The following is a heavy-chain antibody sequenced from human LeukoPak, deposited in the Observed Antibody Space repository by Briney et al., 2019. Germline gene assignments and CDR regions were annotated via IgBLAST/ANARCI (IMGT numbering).Heavy chain of an antibody. CDR3: VRLGCSNLGPPHL. CDR2: IYYSGST. J-gene: IGHJ5*02. D-gene: IGHD2-2*01. Sequence: PSETLSLTCTVSGGSISSSSYYWGWIRQPPGKGLEWIGSIYYSGSTYYNPSLKSRVTISVDTSKNQFSLKLSSVTAADTAVYYCVRLGCSNLGPPHLWGRGTLVTVSS. V-gene: IGHV4-39*01. CDR1: GGSISSSSYY.